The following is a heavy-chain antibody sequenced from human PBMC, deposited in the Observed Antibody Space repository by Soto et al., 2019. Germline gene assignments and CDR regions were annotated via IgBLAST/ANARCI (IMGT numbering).Heavy chain of an antibody. CDR3: ARGRDGDY. V-gene: IGHV1-18*01. Sequence: QVHLVQSGAEVKKPGASVKVSCKGSGYAFTTYGITWVRQAPGQGLEWMGWVSAHNGNTNYAQKLQGRVTVTRDTSTSTAYMELRSLRSDDTAVYYCARGRDGDYWGQGALVTVSS. D-gene: IGHD6-6*01. J-gene: IGHJ4*02. CDR1: GYAFTTYG. CDR2: VSAHNGNT.